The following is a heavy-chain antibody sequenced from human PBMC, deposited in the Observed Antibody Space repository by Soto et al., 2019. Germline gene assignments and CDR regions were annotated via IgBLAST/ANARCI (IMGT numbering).Heavy chain of an antibody. CDR1: GFTFSSYG. D-gene: IGHD5-18*01. Sequence: PGGSLRLSCAASGFTFSSYGMHWVRQAPGKGLEWVAVISYDGSNKYYADSVKGRFTISRGNSKNTLYLQMNSLRAEDTAVYYCAKDTARNYYYYGMDVWGQGTTVTVSS. J-gene: IGHJ6*02. V-gene: IGHV3-30*18. CDR2: ISYDGSNK. CDR3: AKDTARNYYYYGMDV.